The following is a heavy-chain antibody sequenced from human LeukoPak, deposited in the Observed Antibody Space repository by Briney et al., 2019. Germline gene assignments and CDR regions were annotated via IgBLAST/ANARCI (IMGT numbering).Heavy chain of an antibody. D-gene: IGHD3-16*01. V-gene: IGHV1-2*02. CDR2: INPDSGGT. CDR3: ARLGYDGRNFDY. J-gene: IGHJ4*02. CDR1: GHTFNAYY. Sequence: VASVKVSCKASGHTFNAYYMHWVRQAPGQGLEWMGWINPDSGGTIYAQKFQGRVTMTRDTSISTAYMELSRLRSDDTAMYYCARLGYDGRNFDYWGQGTLVTVSS.